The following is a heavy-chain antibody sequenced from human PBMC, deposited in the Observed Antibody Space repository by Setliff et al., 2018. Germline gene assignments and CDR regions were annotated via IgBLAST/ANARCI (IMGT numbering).Heavy chain of an antibody. CDR3: ARVYYDSPWAFDV. Sequence: PGGSLRLSCAASGFTFSNYWMHWVRRAPGKGLVWVSRINTDGSSTTHADSVKGRFTISRDNAKNTLYLQMNSLRAEDTAVYYCARVYYDSPWAFDVWGQGTRVTVSS. CDR2: INTDGSST. V-gene: IGHV3-74*01. D-gene: IGHD3-22*01. J-gene: IGHJ3*01. CDR1: GFTFSNYW.